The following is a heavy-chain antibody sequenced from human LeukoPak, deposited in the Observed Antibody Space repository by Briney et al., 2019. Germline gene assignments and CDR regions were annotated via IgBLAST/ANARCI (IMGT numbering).Heavy chain of an antibody. Sequence: GASVKVSCKASGGTFSSYAISWVRQAPGQGLEWMGGIIPIFGTANYAQKFQGRVTITTDESTSTAYMELSSLRSEDTAVYYCATRHDYGGNGVSVYYYYYYMDVWGKGTTVTVSS. CDR3: ATRHDYGGNGVSVYYYYYYMDV. V-gene: IGHV1-69*05. CDR2: IIPIFGTA. D-gene: IGHD4-23*01. J-gene: IGHJ6*03. CDR1: GGTFSSYA.